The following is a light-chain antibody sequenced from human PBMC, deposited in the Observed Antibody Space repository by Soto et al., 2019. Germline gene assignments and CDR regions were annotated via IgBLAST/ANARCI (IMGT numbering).Light chain of an antibody. CDR1: QGISDY. V-gene: IGKV1-27*01. CDR2: AAS. CDR3: QRYNSAPYT. Sequence: DFQMTQSPSSLSASVGDRVIITCRASQGISDYLAWYQQKPGKVPKLLIYAASTLQSGVPSRFRGSGSGTDFTLTISSLQPEDVATYYYQRYNSAPYTFGQGTKLEIK. J-gene: IGKJ2*01.